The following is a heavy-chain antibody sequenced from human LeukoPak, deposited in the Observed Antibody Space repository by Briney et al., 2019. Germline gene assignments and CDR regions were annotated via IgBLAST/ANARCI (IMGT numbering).Heavy chain of an antibody. V-gene: IGHV4-39*01. Sequence: SETLSLTCTVSGGSISSSSYYWGWIRQPPGKGLEWIRSIYYSGSTYYNPSLKSRVTISVDTSKNQFSLKLSSVTAADTAVYYCARHSRIAARNWFDPWGQGTLVTVSS. J-gene: IGHJ5*02. CDR2: IYYSGST. D-gene: IGHD6-6*01. CDR3: ARHSRIAARNWFDP. CDR1: GGSISSSSYY.